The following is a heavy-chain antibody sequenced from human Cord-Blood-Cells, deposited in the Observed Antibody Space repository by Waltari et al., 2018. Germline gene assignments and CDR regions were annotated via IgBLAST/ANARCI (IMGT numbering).Heavy chain of an antibody. J-gene: IGHJ4*02. D-gene: IGHD2-15*01. V-gene: IGHV4-39*01. CDR2: IYYSGST. Sequence: QLQLQESGPGLVKPSETLSLTCTVSGGSISSSSYYWGWIRQPPGKGLERIGSIYYSGSTYYNPSLKSRVTISVDTSKNQFSLKLSSVTAADTAVYYCARLPGPRYCSGGSCYSLHYYFDYWGQGTLVTVSS. CDR1: GGSISSSSYY. CDR3: ARLPGPRYCSGGSCYSLHYYFDY.